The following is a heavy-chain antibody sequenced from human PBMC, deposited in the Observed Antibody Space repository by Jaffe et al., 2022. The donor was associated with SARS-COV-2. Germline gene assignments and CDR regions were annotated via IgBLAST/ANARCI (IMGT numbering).Heavy chain of an antibody. V-gene: IGHV3-48*02. Sequence: EVQLVESGGALVQPGGSLRLSCAASGFTFSNYSMNWVRQAPGKGLEWVSYISGRSSSIYYADSVTGRFTISRDNAKTSLYLQMNSLRDEDTAVYYCARRVRGTYSYYFDYWGQGTLVTVSS. J-gene: IGHJ4*02. CDR1: GFTFSNYS. CDR3: ARRVRGTYSYYFDY. D-gene: IGHD1-26*01. CDR2: ISGRSSSI.